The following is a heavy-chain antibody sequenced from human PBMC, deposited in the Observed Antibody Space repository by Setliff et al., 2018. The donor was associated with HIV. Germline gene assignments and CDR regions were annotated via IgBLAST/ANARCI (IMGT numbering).Heavy chain of an antibody. CDR1: GFIFSNYA. D-gene: IGHD5-12*01. CDR3: ARVGTDIVATNYYYYMDV. V-gene: IGHV3-30*04. CDR2: ISYDGSNN. J-gene: IGHJ6*03. Sequence: PGGSLRLSCAASGFIFSNYAMHWVRQAPGKGLEWVAVISYDGSNNYYAASVKGRFTISRDNSKNTLYLQMNSLRAEDTAVYYCARVGTDIVATNYYYYMDVWGKGTTVTVSS.